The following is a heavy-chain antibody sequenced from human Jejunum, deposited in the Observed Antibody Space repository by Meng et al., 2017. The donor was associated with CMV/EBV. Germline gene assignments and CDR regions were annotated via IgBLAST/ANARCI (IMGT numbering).Heavy chain of an antibody. CDR3: ARRGTYDSSAHSHFDY. Sequence: FTFGNSSMNVLPRAAGQGLEWVANSNQDGREKYYADSVTSRFTISREKAKNSLDLQMNSLRAEDTAVYYCARRGTYDSSAHSHFDYWGQGTLVTVSS. CDR2: SNQDGREK. D-gene: IGHD3-22*01. V-gene: IGHV3-7*01. J-gene: IGHJ4*02. CDR1: FTFGNSS.